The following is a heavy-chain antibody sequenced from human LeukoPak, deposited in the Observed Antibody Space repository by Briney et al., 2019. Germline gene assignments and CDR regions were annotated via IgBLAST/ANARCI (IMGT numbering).Heavy chain of an antibody. J-gene: IGHJ3*02. Sequence: PSETLSLTCTVSGGSVSIGTYFWSWIRQPPGKGLEWIGYIYYSGNTNYNPSLKSRVTISVDTSRNQFSLKLSSVTAADTAVYYCARDGGSGYDAFDIWGQGTMVTVPS. CDR1: GGSVSIGTYF. V-gene: IGHV4-61*01. D-gene: IGHD5-12*01. CDR2: IYYSGNT. CDR3: ARDGGSGYDAFDI.